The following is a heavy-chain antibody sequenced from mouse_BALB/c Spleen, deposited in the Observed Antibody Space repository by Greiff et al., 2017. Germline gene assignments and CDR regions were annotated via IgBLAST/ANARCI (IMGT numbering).Heavy chain of an antibody. J-gene: IGHJ2*01. V-gene: IGHV5-6-3*01. CDR1: GFTFSSYG. D-gene: IGHD4-1*01. CDR3: ARALGRGGFDY. Sequence: EVQRVESGGGLVQPGGSLKLSCAASGFTFSSYGMSWVRQTPDKRLELVATINSNGGSTYYPDSVKGRFTISRDNAKNTLYLQMSSLKSEDTAMYYCARALGRGGFDYWGQGTTLTVSS. CDR2: INSNGGST.